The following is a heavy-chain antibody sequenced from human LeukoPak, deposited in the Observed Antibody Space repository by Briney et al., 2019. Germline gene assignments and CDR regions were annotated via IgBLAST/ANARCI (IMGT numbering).Heavy chain of an antibody. J-gene: IGHJ5*02. CDR3: VRGPNTWFDP. V-gene: IGHV3-11*01. Sequence: GGSPRLSCAASAFTFSDSYMTWIRQAPGKGLEWVSYISGGGTTIYYGDSVKGRFTISRDNAKNSLYLQMNSLGAEDTAVYYCVRGPNTWFDPWGQGTLVTVSS. CDR1: AFTFSDSY. CDR2: ISGGGTTI. D-gene: IGHD4/OR15-4a*01.